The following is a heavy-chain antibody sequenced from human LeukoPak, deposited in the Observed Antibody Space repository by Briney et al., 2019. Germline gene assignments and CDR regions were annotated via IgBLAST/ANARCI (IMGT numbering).Heavy chain of an antibody. J-gene: IGHJ5*01. V-gene: IGHV3-73*01. CDR2: IRGKANNYAT. Sequence: GGSLKLSCAASGFTFSDSTMHWVRQASGKGLEWVGRIRGKANNYATAHAASVKGRFTISRDDSKNTAYLQMNSLKTEDTAVYYCTRQTTPADSWGQGTLVTVSS. CDR3: TRQTTPADS. D-gene: IGHD4-17*01. CDR1: GFTFSDST.